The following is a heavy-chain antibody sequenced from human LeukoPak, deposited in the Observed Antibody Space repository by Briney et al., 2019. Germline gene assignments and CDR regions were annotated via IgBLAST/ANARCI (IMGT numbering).Heavy chain of an antibody. V-gene: IGHV3-21*01. CDR3: ARDYSGSYYPDY. J-gene: IGHJ4*02. CDR1: GFTFSSYS. Sequence: GSLRLSCAASGFTFSSYSMNWVRQAPGKGLEWVSSISSSSSYIYYADSVKGRFTISRDNAKNSLYLQMNSLRAEDTAVYYCARDYSGSYYPDYWGQGTLVTVSS. D-gene: IGHD1-26*01. CDR2: ISSSSSYI.